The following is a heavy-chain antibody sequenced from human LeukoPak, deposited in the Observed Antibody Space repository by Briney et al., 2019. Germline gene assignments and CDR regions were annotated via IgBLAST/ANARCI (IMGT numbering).Heavy chain of an antibody. Sequence: GGSLRLSCAASGFTFSSYGMHWVRQAPGKGLEWVAVISYDGSNKYYADSVKGRFTISGDNSKNTLYLQMNSLRAEDTAVYYCAKDREPRALDYWGQGTLVTVSS. CDR1: GFTFSSYG. D-gene: IGHD1-26*01. CDR3: AKDREPRALDY. CDR2: ISYDGSNK. J-gene: IGHJ4*02. V-gene: IGHV3-30*18.